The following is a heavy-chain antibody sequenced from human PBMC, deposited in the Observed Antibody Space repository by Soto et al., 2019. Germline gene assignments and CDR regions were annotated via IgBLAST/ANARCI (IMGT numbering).Heavy chain of an antibody. J-gene: IGHJ6*02. CDR3: ARIGYYDFWSGYLRPPYYYGMDV. D-gene: IGHD3-3*01. CDR1: GGSISSSSYY. CDR2: IYYSGST. V-gene: IGHV4-39*01. Sequence: SETLSLTCTVSGGSISSSSYYWGWIRQPPGKGLEWIGSIYYSGSTYYNPSLKSRVTISVDTSKNQFSLKLSSVTAADTAVYYCARIGYYDFWSGYLRPPYYYGMDVWGQGTTVTVSS.